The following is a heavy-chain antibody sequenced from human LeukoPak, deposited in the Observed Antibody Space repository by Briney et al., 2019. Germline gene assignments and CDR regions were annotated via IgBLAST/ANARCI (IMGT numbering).Heavy chain of an antibody. D-gene: IGHD2-21*02. J-gene: IGHJ6*02. CDR3: ARDLVVVTAIRYYGMGV. Sequence: GGSLRLSCAASGFTFSSYSMNWVRQAPGKGLEWVSYISSSSSTIYYADSVKGRFTISRDNAKNSLYLQMNSLRDEDTAVYYCARDLVVVTAIRYYGMGVWGQGTTVTVSS. CDR2: ISSSSSTI. CDR1: GFTFSSYS. V-gene: IGHV3-48*02.